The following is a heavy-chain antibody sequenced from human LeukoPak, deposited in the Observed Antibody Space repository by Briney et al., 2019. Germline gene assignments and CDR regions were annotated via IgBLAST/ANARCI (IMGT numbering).Heavy chain of an antibody. J-gene: IGHJ5*02. Sequence: PSETLSLTCPVSGGSISGYYWSWIRQPPGKGLEWIGYIYYTGSTNYNPSLKSRVTISVDTSKNQFSLKLNSVTAADTAVYYCAIGSRYNYGSEWFDPWGQGTPVTVSS. D-gene: IGHD5-18*01. CDR3: AIGSRYNYGSEWFDP. CDR2: IYYTGST. CDR1: GGSISGYY. V-gene: IGHV4-59*01.